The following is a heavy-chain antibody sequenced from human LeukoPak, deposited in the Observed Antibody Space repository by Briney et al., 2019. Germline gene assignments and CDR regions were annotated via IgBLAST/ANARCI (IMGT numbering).Heavy chain of an antibody. CDR1: GFTFSSYA. CDR2: ISGSGGST. D-gene: IGHD2-21*02. CDR3: ANTMPKYCGGDCYPWYFDY. V-gene: IGHV3-23*01. Sequence: GGSLRLSCAASGFTFSSYAMSWVRQAPGKGLEWVSAISGSGGSTYYADSVKGRFTISRDNSKNTLYQQMNSLRAEDTAVYYCANTMPKYCGGDCYPWYFDYWGQGTLVTVSS. J-gene: IGHJ4*02.